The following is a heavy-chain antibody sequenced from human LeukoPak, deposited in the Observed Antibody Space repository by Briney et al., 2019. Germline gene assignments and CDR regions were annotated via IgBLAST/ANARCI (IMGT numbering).Heavy chain of an antibody. CDR1: GGSISSSSYY. D-gene: IGHD2-2*01. CDR3: ARPSCSSTSCYFGWFDP. Sequence: PSETLSLTCTVSGGSISSSSYYWGWIRQPPGKGLEWMGSIYYSGSTYYNPSLKSRVTISVDTSKNQFSLKLSSVTAADTAVYYCARPSCSSTSCYFGWFDPWGQGTLVTVSS. CDR2: IYYSGST. V-gene: IGHV4-39*01. J-gene: IGHJ5*02.